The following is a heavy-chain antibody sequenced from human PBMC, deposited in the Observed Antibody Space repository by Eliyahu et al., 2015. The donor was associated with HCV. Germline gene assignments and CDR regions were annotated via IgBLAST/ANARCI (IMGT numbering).Heavy chain of an antibody. CDR2: IYDXGRP. Sequence: QVQLQESGPGLVKPSXTLSLTCXVSGXSIXXFHWNWLRXPPGKGLEXXGYIYDXGRPTYNPSLKSRVTISLDTSKNHFSLKVTSVTAADTAVYYCARDLSLGAGYYPLYGLDVWGQGTTVTVSS. D-gene: IGHD3-9*01. J-gene: IGHJ6*02. CDR3: ARDLSLGAGYYPLYGLDV. V-gene: IGHV4-59*01. CDR1: GXSIXXFH.